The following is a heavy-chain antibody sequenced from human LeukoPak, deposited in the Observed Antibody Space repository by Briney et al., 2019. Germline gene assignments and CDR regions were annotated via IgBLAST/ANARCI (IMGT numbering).Heavy chain of an antibody. CDR3: ARGRLVVVVAATQYYMDV. Sequence: PSKTLSLNSTVSSGSISSYIWSWIRQPAGKGLKNTRYADYSGNPIYNPALKRRVSISVATSKNQFSLKLSCVTAADTAVYYCARGRLVVVVAATQYYMDVWGKGTTVTV. D-gene: IGHD2-15*01. J-gene: IGHJ6*03. CDR1: SGSISSYI. CDR2: ADYSGNP. V-gene: IGHV4-59*01.